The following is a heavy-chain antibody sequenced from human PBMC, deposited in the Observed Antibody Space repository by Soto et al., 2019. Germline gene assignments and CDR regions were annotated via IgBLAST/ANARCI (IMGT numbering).Heavy chain of an antibody. CDR1: GFTFSDSA. J-gene: IGHJ4*02. V-gene: IGHV3-73*01. CDR2: IRSKVNDYAT. CDR3: VRHVGETYFDY. Sequence: EVQLVESGGGLVQPGGSLKLSCAASGFTFSDSAIQWVRQASGKGLEWVGRIRSKVNDYATAFAASVKGRFTISRDDSKNTAYLQMNSLQTEDTAVYYCVRHVGETYFDYWGQGTLVTVSS. D-gene: IGHD2-21*01.